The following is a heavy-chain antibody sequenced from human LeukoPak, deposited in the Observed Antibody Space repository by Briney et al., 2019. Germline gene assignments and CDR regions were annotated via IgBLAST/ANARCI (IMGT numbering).Heavy chain of an antibody. CDR2: INPKSGGT. V-gene: IGHV1-2*02. CDR3: ARVDNRDWYYFDY. J-gene: IGHJ4*02. CDR1: GDNFADHY. Sequence: GASVKVSCKASGDNFADHYVHWVRQAPGQGLEWMGWINPKSGGTDYAQKFQGRVAMTSDTSIRTGYMELNNLTSYDTAVYYCARVDNRDWYYFDYWGQGSLVTVSS. D-gene: IGHD3/OR15-3a*01.